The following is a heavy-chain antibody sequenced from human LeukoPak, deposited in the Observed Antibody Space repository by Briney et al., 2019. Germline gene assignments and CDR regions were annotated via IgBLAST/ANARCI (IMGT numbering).Heavy chain of an antibody. CDR2: IYTTGNT. CDR1: VGSISGYY. Sequence: SETLSLTCTVSVGSISGYYWSWIRQSAGKGLEWIGHIYTTGNTNYNPSFKSRVTVSVDRSKNQFSLKLSSATAADTAVYYCARSHSNYDFWSGYYVDYWGQGTLVTVSS. J-gene: IGHJ4*02. D-gene: IGHD3-3*01. V-gene: IGHV4-4*07. CDR3: ARSHSNYDFWSGYYVDY.